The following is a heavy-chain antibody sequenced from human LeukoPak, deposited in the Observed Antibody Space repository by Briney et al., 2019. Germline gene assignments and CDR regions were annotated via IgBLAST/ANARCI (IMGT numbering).Heavy chain of an antibody. CDR2: IIPIFGTA. CDR1: GGTFSSYA. J-gene: IGHJ6*03. V-gene: IGHV1-69*05. CDR3: ASRTTVTTDYYYYMDV. Sequence: GASVKVSCKASGGTFSSYAISWVRQAPGQGLEWMVGIIPIFGTANYAQKFQGRVTITTDESTSTAYMELSSLRSEDTAVYYCASRTTVTTDYYYYMDVWGKGTTVTVSS. D-gene: IGHD4-11*01.